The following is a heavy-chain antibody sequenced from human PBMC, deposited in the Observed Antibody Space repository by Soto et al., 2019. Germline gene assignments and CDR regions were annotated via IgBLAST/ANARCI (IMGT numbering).Heavy chain of an antibody. Sequence: QVQLVQSGAEVKKPGASVKVSCKASGYTFTDYHMHWVRQAPGQGLEWMGWINPNSGGTSYAQKFQGRVTMTRDTSISTAYMELSRLRSDDTAVYYCARGSGYDSDLFDYWGQGTLVTVSS. CDR1: GYTFTDYH. J-gene: IGHJ4*02. CDR2: INPNSGGT. CDR3: ARGSGYDSDLFDY. D-gene: IGHD5-12*01. V-gene: IGHV1-2*02.